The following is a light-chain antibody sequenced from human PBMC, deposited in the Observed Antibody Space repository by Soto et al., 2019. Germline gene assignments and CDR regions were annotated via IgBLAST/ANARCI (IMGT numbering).Light chain of an antibody. CDR2: DVT. V-gene: IGLV2-14*01. CDR3: SSYTSSSTLV. CDR1: SSDVGGYKY. J-gene: IGLJ1*01. Sequence: QSALTQPASVSGSPGQSITISCTGTSSDVGGYKYVSWYQQYPGKAPKLMIYDVTNLPSGVSNRFSGSKSGNTASLTISGLQAEDEADYYCSSYTSSSTLVFGTGTKLTVL.